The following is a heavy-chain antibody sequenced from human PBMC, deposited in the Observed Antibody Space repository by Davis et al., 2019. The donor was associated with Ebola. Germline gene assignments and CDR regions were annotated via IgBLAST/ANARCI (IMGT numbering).Heavy chain of an antibody. D-gene: IGHD3-3*01. V-gene: IGHV4-34*01. J-gene: IGHJ6*02. Sequence: SETLSLTCTVSGGSISSYYWSWIRQPPGKGLEWIGEINHSGSTNYNPSLKSRVTISVDTSTNQFSLKLTSVIAADTAVYYCARGNDFWNGYPMDVWGQGTTVTVSS. CDR1: GGSISSYY. CDR2: INHSGST. CDR3: ARGNDFWNGYPMDV.